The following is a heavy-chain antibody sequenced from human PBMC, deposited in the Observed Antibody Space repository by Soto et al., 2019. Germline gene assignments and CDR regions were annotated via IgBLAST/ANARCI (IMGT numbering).Heavy chain of an antibody. CDR2: IIPIFGTA. J-gene: IGHJ4*02. V-gene: IGHV1-69*13. Sequence: ASVKVSCKASGGTFSSYAISWVRQAPGQGLEWMGGIIPIFGTANYAQKFQGRVTITADESTSTAYMELSSLRSEDTAVYYCARARVDNWNYVGDPFDYWGQGTLVTVSS. CDR1: GGTFSSYA. D-gene: IGHD1-7*01. CDR3: ARARVDNWNYVGDPFDY.